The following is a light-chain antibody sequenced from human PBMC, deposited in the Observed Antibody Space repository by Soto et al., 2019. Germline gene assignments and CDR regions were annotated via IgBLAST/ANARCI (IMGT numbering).Light chain of an antibody. J-gene: IGLJ2*01. CDR3: CSYAGSNVV. CDR2: EGT. V-gene: IGLV2-23*01. CDR1: SSDVGNDNL. Sequence: QSVLTQPASVSGSPGQSITISCTGTSSDVGNDNLVSWYQQHPGKAPKLTLYEGTNRPSGVAKRFSGSKSGNTASLPISGLQAEDEAHYYCCSYAGSNVVFGGGTKLTVL.